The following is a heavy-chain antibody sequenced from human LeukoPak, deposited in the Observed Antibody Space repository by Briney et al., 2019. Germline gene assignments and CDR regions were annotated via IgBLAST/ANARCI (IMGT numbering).Heavy chain of an antibody. Sequence: ASVKVSCKASGYTFTSYAMNWVRQAPGQGLEWMGWINPNSGGTNYAQKFQGRVTMTRDTSISTAYMELSRLRSDDTAVYYCARDQGAAADYYMDVWGKGTTVTISS. CDR3: ARDQGAAADYYMDV. D-gene: IGHD6-13*01. J-gene: IGHJ6*03. CDR1: GYTFTSYA. CDR2: INPNSGGT. V-gene: IGHV1-2*02.